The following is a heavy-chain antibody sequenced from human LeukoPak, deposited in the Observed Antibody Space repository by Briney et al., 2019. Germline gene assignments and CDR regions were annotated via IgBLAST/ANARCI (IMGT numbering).Heavy chain of an antibody. CDR3: SRESGPFCPFGY. CDR1: GGSISGPNW. D-gene: IGHD1-26*01. CDR2: ISLAGQT. J-gene: IGHJ4*02. V-gene: IGHV4/OR15-8*02. Sequence: ETLSLTCGVSGGSISGPNWWSWVRQPPRQGLEWIGEISLAGQTNYNPSLNGRVTMSLDKSSNQLSLHLTSVTAADTATYFCSRESGPFCPFGYWGQGTLVIVSS.